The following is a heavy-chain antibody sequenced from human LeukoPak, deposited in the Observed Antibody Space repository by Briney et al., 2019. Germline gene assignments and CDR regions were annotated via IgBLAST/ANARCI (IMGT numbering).Heavy chain of an antibody. CDR1: GFTFSNYA. J-gene: IGHJ6*02. Sequence: GGSLRLSCATSGFTFSNYAMNWVRQAPGKGLEWVSSISSSSSYIYYADSVKGRFTISRDNAKNSLYLQMNSLRAEDTAVYYCARDRGDIVATTPYYYGMDVWGQGTTVTVSS. V-gene: IGHV3-21*01. CDR2: ISSSSSYI. D-gene: IGHD5-12*01. CDR3: ARDRGDIVATTPYYYGMDV.